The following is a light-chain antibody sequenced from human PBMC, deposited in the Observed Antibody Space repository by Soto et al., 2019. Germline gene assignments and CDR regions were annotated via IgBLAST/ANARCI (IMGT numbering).Light chain of an antibody. V-gene: IGKV3-11*01. CDR2: DAS. CDR3: QQRSNWSSIT. J-gene: IGKJ5*01. Sequence: EIVLTQSPATLSLSPGERATLSCRASQRVSSYLAWYQQKPGQAPRLLIYDASNRATGIPARFSGSGSGTDFTLTISSLEPEDFAVYYCQQRSNWSSITFGQGTRLEIK. CDR1: QRVSSY.